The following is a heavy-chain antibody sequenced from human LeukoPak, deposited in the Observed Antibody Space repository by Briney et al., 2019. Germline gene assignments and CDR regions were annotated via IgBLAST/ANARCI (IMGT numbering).Heavy chain of an antibody. CDR2: ISGGGGST. CDR3: AKVRSSWYRYDAFDI. CDR1: GFTFSNYA. J-gene: IGHJ3*02. Sequence: PGGSLRLSCAASGFTFSNYAMSWVRQAPGKGLEWVSAISGGGGSTYYADSVKGRFTISRDNSKNTLYLQMNSLRAEDTAVYYYAKVRSSWYRYDAFDIWGQGTMVTVSS. V-gene: IGHV3-23*01. D-gene: IGHD6-13*01.